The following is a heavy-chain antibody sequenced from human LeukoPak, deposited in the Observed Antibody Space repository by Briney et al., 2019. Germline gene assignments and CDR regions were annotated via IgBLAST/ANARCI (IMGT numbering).Heavy chain of an antibody. CDR2: ISGSGGST. D-gene: IGHD2-21*02. J-gene: IGHJ3*02. CDR3: AKDSRAYCGGDCYLYDAFGI. CDR1: GFSFSSYA. Sequence: GGSLRLSCAASGFSFSSYAMSWVRQAPGKGLEWVSTISGSGGSTYYADSVKGRFTISRDNSKNTLYLQMNSLRAEDTAVYYCAKDSRAYCGGDCYLYDAFGIWGQGTMVTVSS. V-gene: IGHV3-23*01.